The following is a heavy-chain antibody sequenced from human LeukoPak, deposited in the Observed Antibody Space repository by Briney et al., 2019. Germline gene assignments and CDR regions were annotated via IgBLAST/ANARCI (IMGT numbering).Heavy chain of an antibody. V-gene: IGHV4-34*01. Sequence: PSETLSLTCAVYGGSFSGYYWSWLRQPPGKGLEWIGEINHSGSTNYNPSLKSRVTISVDTSKNQFSLKLSSVTAADTAVYYCARKYKIQRLNWFDPWGQGTLVTVSS. J-gene: IGHJ5*02. CDR1: GGSFSGYY. CDR2: INHSGST. D-gene: IGHD5-18*01. CDR3: ARKYKIQRLNWFDP.